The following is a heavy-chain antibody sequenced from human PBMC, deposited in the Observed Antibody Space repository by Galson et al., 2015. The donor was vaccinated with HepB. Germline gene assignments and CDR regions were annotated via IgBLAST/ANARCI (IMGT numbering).Heavy chain of an antibody. V-gene: IGHV6-1*01. D-gene: IGHD3-10*01. CDR1: GDIVSSKSAA. CDR2: TYYRSKWYS. CDR3: ARVLAAFGRDDAFDI. J-gene: IGHJ3*02. Sequence: CAISGDIVSSKSAAWNWIRQSPSRGLEWLGRTYYRSKWYSDYAVCVKSRITINPDTSKNQFSLQLNAVTPEDTAVYYCARVLAAFGRDDAFDIWGQGTMVTISS.